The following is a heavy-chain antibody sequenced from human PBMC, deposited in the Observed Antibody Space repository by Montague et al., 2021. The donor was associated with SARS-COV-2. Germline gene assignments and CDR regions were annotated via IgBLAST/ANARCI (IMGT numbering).Heavy chain of an antibody. J-gene: IGHJ4*02. Sequence: SETLSLTCTVSGDSISNSNWGTWVRQSPGRGLEWIGEIFRSGASXYNPALKSRVTMSADMSRNQFSLSLSNVTAADTALYYCVRGGTMTVVVFDYWGQGTLVTVSS. V-gene: IGHV4-4*02. D-gene: IGHD3-22*01. CDR3: VRGGTMTVVVFDY. CDR2: IFRSGAS. CDR1: GDSISNSNW.